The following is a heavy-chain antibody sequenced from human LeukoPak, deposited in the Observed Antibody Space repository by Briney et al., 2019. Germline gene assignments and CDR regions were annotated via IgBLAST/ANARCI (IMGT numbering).Heavy chain of an antibody. CDR2: IHYSGTT. D-gene: IGHD2-2*01. V-gene: IGHV4-31*03. CDR3: ARVRYCSTNRCYDREFDN. J-gene: IGHJ4*02. Sequence: PSQTLSLTCTVSGGSISSGAYYYWSWIRRHPGTGLEWIGYIHYSGTTHYNPSLQSRVTLSVDTSKNQFSLKLSSVTAADTAVYYCARVRYCSTNRCYDREFDNWGQGTLVTVSS. CDR1: GGSISSGAYYY.